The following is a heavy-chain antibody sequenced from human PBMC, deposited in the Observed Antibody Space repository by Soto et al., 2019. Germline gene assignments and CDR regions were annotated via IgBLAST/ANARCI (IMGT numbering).Heavy chain of an antibody. CDR2: ISVHNGNT. Sequence: QVHLVQSGAEVKKPGASVKVSCKGSGYAFTTYGITWVRQAPGQGLEWMGWISVHNGNTNYAQKLQGRVTVTRDTSTSTAYMELRSLRSDDTAVYYCARGRYGDYCGQGALVTVSS. V-gene: IGHV1-18*01. CDR1: GYAFTTYG. J-gene: IGHJ4*02. D-gene: IGHD1-1*01. CDR3: ARGRYGDY.